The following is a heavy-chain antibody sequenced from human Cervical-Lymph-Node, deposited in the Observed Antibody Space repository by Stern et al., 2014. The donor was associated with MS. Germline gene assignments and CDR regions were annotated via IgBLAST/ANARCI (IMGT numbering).Heavy chain of an antibody. CDR3: ANRRAGRSSHLPFDY. CDR2: MNPNSGNT. V-gene: IGHV1-8*01. Sequence: DQLVESGAEVTEPGASVKVSCKASGYTFTSYDINWVRQAPGQGPEWMGWMNPNSGNTGFAQKFQGRFTMTRDTSITTAYMELNSLTSDDTAVYYCANRRAGRSSHLPFDYWGQGTLVTVSS. CDR1: GYTFTSYD. J-gene: IGHJ4*02. D-gene: IGHD6-6*01.